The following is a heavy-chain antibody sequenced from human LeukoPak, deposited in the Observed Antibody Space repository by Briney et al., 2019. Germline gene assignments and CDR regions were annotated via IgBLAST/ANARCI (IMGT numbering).Heavy chain of an antibody. CDR2: IRNKAYGGTT. CDR1: GFTFGDYA. Sequence: GGSLRLSCTASGFTFGDYAMTWVREAPGKGLEWVGFIRNKAYGGTTEYAASVKGRFTISRDDSKSIAYHQMNSLKTEDTAVYYCTRDDSSAWYEDWFDPWGQGTLVTVSS. V-gene: IGHV3-49*04. D-gene: IGHD6-19*01. CDR3: TRDDSSAWYEDWFDP. J-gene: IGHJ5*02.